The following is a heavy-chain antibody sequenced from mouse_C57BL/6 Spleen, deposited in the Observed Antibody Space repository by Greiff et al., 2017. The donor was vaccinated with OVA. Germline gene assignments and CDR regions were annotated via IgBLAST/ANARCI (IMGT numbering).Heavy chain of an antibody. J-gene: IGHJ3*01. Sequence: QVQLKESGPGLVQPSQSLSITCTVSGFSLTSYGVHWVRQSPGKGLEWLGVIWSGGSTDYNAAFISRLSISKDNSKSQVFFKMNSLQADDTAIYYCARTGGTQDWFAYWGQGTLVTVSA. CDR2: IWSGGST. V-gene: IGHV2-2*01. D-gene: IGHD2-14*01. CDR1: GFSLTSYG. CDR3: ARTGGTQDWFAY.